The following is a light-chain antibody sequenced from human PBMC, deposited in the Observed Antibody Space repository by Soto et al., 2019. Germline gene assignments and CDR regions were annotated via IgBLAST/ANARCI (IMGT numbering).Light chain of an antibody. CDR2: EVV. CDR3: KSYAGSNTYV. CDR1: KSDLGVYDF. V-gene: IGLV2-8*01. J-gene: IGLJ1*01. Sequence: QSALTQPPSASGSPGQSVTISCTGTKSDLGVYDFVSWYQQHPGKAPRLIIYEVVQRPSGVPDRFSGSKSGNTASLTVSGLQAADEADYFCKSYAGSNTYVFGSGTKLTVL.